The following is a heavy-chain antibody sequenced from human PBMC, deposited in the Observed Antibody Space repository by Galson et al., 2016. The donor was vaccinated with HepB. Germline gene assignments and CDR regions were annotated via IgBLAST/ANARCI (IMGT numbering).Heavy chain of an antibody. Sequence: SEPLSLTCTVSGGSISGSSYYWVWIRQPPGKGLEWIGSLFDSGSYYYSPSLMSRVTISVDTSKNQFSLKLSSVTAADTAVYYRATYDFGSNLQYFDLWGRGTLITVSS. CDR2: LFDSGSY. J-gene: IGHJ2*01. CDR1: GGSISGSSYY. V-gene: IGHV4-39*01. D-gene: IGHD4-23*01. CDR3: ATYDFGSNLQYFDL.